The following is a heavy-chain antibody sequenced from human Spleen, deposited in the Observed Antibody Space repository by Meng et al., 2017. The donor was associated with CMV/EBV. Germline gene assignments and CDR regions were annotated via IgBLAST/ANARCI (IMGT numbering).Heavy chain of an antibody. CDR3: ANSQYTHGIYWYLDL. CDR1: GGSVSSTNYY. J-gene: IGHJ2*01. V-gene: IGHV4-61*01. Sequence: SETLSLTCDVSGGSVSSTNYYWSWVRQPPGKGLEWIGYIHYGGKTNYNPSLKSRHTTSLDTSKNQFSLNLNSVTAADTAVYYCANSQYTHGIYWYLDLWGRGTLVTVSS. D-gene: IGHD1-1*01. CDR2: IHYGGKT.